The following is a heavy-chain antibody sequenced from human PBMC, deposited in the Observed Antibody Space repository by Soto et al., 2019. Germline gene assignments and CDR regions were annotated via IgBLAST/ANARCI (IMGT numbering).Heavy chain of an antibody. CDR2: ISGSGGST. CDR3: AKVNSPGSYSILRSAEYFQQ. CDR1: GFTFSSYA. Sequence: PGGSLRLSCAASGFTFSSYAMSWVRQAPGKGLEWVSAISGSGGSTYYADSVKGRFTISRDNSKNTLYLQMSSLRAEDTAVYYCAKVNSPGSYSILRSAEYFQQWGQGTLVTFSS. V-gene: IGHV3-23*01. J-gene: IGHJ1*01. D-gene: IGHD1-26*01.